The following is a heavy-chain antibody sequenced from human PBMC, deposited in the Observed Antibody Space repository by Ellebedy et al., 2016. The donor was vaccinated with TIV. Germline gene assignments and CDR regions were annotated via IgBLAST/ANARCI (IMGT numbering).Heavy chain of an antibody. CDR3: ARDPVSVGPAFDV. CDR1: GLTFSSYP. Sequence: PGGSLRLSCTVSGLTFSSYPIHWVRQAPGKGLEWVSSITESGGNTYYADSVKGLFTLSRDNSKDTLFLQMNSLRSEDTAIYFCARDPVSVGPAFDVWGQGTMVTVSS. D-gene: IGHD4-17*01. CDR2: ITESGGNT. J-gene: IGHJ3*01. V-gene: IGHV3-23*01.